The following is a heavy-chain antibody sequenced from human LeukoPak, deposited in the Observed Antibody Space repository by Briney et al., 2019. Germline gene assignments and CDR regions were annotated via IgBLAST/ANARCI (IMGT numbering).Heavy chain of an antibody. CDR3: VRDPSGWGMDV. Sequence: PGGSLRLSCVASGFTFSSYDMHWVRQGTGKGLEWVSDIGKAGDTYYADSVKGRFTISRENAKDSLYLQMNSLGAGDTAVYYCVRDPSGWGMDVWGQGTTVIVSS. J-gene: IGHJ6*02. CDR2: IGKAGDT. CDR1: GFTFSSYD. V-gene: IGHV3-13*01.